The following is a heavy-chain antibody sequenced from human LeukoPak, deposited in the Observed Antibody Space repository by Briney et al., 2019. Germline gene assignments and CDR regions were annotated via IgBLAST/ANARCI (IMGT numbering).Heavy chain of an antibody. J-gene: IGHJ4*02. CDR2: ISSSSSYI. V-gene: IGHV3-21*01. CDR3: ARTLDYADSAFDY. Sequence: GGSLRLSCAASGFTFSSYSMNWVRQAPGKGLEWVSSISSSSSYIYYADSVKGRFTISRDNAKNSLYLQMNSLRAEDTAVYYCARTLDYADSAFDYWGQGTLVTVSS. CDR1: GFTFSSYS. D-gene: IGHD4-17*01.